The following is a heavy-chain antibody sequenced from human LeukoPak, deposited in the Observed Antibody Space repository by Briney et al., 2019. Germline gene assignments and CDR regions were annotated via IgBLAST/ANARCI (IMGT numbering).Heavy chain of an antibody. Sequence: PGGSLRLPCAASGFTFSGYGMHWVRQAPGKGLEWVAFIHYDGARSYYADSVKGRFTISRDNSRNTLYLQMNSLRPEDTAVYYCAKAIWVAATSSWFCLDYWGQGTLVTVSS. V-gene: IGHV3-30*02. CDR3: AKAIWVAATSSWFCLDY. J-gene: IGHJ4*02. CDR2: IHYDGARS. D-gene: IGHD3-10*01. CDR1: GFTFSGYG.